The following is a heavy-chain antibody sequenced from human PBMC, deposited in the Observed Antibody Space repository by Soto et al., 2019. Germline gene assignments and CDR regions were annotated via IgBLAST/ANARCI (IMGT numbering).Heavy chain of an antibody. Sequence: QLQLVESGGGVVQPGRSLRLSCAASGFIFSQYGMHWVRQTPDKGLEWVGLIGRDGSRHCYAESVKGRFTISRDNTRNTLYLQTDSLRVEDTALYLGAREDDNPDNALDMWGQGTVVTVS. CDR1: GFIFSQYG. D-gene: IGHD3-22*01. CDR3: AREDDNPDNALDM. CDR2: IGRDGSRH. J-gene: IGHJ3*02. V-gene: IGHV3-33*01.